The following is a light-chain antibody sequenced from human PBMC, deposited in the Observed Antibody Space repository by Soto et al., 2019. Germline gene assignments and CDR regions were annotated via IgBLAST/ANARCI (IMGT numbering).Light chain of an antibody. CDR2: DNN. J-gene: IGLJ2*01. CDR1: SSNIGSNS. CDR3: GTWDSSLSVVV. V-gene: IGLV1-51*01. Sequence: QSVLTQPPSVPAAPGQKVTISCSGSSSNIGSNSVSWYQQLPGTAPKLLIYDNNKRPSGIPDRFSGSKSGTSATLGITGLQTGDEADYYCGTWDSSLSVVVIGGGTKLTVL.